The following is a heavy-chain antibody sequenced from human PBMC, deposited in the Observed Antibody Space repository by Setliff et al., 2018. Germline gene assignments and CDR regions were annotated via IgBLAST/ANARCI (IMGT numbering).Heavy chain of an antibody. CDR2: TIPNFGTT. J-gene: IGHJ6*03. Sequence: ASVKVSCKASGYTFANYGLHWVRQAPGQRLEWMGGTIPNFGTTNYAQEFQGRVTIITDESTSTAYMELSSLRFEDTAVYYCAREGVDTRSSTDYRYYMDLWGKGTTVTVSS. V-gene: IGHV1-69*05. CDR1: GYTFANYG. CDR3: AREGVDTRSSTDYRYYMDL. D-gene: IGHD5-18*01.